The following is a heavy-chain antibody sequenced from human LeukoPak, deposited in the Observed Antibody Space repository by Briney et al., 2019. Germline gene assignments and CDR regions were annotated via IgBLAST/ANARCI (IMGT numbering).Heavy chain of an antibody. CDR3: ATIKRGSIFGYFDF. Sequence: SETLSLTCTVSGGSISTHYWSWIRQPPGKGLEWIGYVLDSERTKDNPSLKSRATLSADTSKNPFSLRLTSVTAADSAVYYCATIKRGSIFGYFDFWGQGVLVTVSS. J-gene: IGHJ4*02. CDR2: VLDSERT. V-gene: IGHV4-59*11. D-gene: IGHD5-18*01. CDR1: GGSISTHY.